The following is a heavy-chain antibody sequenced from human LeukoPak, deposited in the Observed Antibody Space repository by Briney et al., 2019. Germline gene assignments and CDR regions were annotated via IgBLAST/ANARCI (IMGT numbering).Heavy chain of an antibody. V-gene: IGHV1-2*04. CDR3: ARGITGTTYYGMDV. CDR1: GFTFSSYP. J-gene: IGHJ6*02. Sequence: GGSLRLSCAASGFTFSSYPMHWVRQAPGQGLEWMGWINPNSGGTNYAQKFQGWVTMTRDTSISTAYMELSRLRSDDTAVYYCARGITGTTYYGMDVWGQGTTVTVSS. CDR2: INPNSGGT. D-gene: IGHD1-7*01.